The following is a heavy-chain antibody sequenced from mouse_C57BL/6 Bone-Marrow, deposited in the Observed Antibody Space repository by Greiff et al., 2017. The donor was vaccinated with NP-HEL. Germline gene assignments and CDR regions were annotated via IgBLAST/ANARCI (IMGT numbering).Heavy chain of an antibody. Sequence: QVQLQQPGTELVKPGASVKLSCKASGYTFTSYWMHWVTPRPGQGLEWIGNINPSNGGTNYKEKFKSKATLHVDKYSSTAYMQLSTLAAEDSAVYSSASSGWEGWFAYWGQGTLVTVSA. CDR3: ASSGWEGWFAY. J-gene: IGHJ3*01. CDR2: INPSNGGT. CDR1: GYTFTSYW. D-gene: IGHD1-1*02. V-gene: IGHV1-53*01.